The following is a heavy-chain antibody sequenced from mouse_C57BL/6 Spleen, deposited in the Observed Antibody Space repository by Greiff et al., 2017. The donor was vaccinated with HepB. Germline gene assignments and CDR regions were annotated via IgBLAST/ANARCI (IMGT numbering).Heavy chain of an antibody. CDR3: ARDDGDYPAWFAY. CDR1: GFTFSDYG. CDR2: ISSGSSTI. D-gene: IGHD2-3*01. V-gene: IGHV5-17*01. Sequence: EVQGVESGGGLVKPGGSLKLSCAASGFTFSDYGMHWVRQAPEKGLEWVAYISSGSSTIYYADTVKGRFTISRDNAKNTLFLQMTSLRSEDTAMYYCARDDGDYPAWFAYWGQGTLVTGSA. J-gene: IGHJ3*01.